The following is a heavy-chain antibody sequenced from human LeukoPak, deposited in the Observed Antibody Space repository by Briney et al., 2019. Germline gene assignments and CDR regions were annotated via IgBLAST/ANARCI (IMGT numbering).Heavy chain of an antibody. Sequence: GESLKISCTGSGYSFTSYWIGWVRQMPGKGLEWMGIIYPGDSDTRYSPSFQGQVTISADKSISTAYLQWSSLKASDTAMYYCARQTKPYYYYYGMDVWGKGTTVTVSS. CDR1: GYSFTSYW. D-gene: IGHD1-14*01. J-gene: IGHJ6*04. CDR3: ARQTKPYYYYYGMDV. V-gene: IGHV5-51*01. CDR2: IYPGDSDT.